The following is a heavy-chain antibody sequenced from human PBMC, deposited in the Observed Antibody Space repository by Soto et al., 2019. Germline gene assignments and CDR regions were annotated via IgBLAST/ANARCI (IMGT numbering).Heavy chain of an antibody. Sequence: EVQMLESGGGLVQPGGSLRVSCAASGFTFSSFAMSWVRQAPGKGLEWVSSIIGSGGSTDYADSVKGRFTISRDNSKNTLYLQMTSLRAEDTAVYYCATFLGARDLWGRGTLVTVSS. V-gene: IGHV3-23*01. CDR2: IIGSGGST. CDR1: GFTFSSFA. J-gene: IGHJ2*01. D-gene: IGHD3-16*01. CDR3: ATFLGARDL.